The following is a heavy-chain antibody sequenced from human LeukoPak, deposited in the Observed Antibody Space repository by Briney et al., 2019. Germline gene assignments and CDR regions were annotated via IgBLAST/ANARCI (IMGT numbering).Heavy chain of an antibody. CDR3: TLYNY. V-gene: IGHV1-3*03. D-gene: IGHD2-2*02. Sequence: ASVKVSCKASGYTFTSHDMHWVRQAPGQRLEWMGWINAGNGNTEYAQEFQGRVTITRDTSASTVYMELSSLSSKDMAVYYCTLYNYWGQGTLVTVSS. CDR2: INAGNGNT. J-gene: IGHJ4*02. CDR1: GYTFTSHD.